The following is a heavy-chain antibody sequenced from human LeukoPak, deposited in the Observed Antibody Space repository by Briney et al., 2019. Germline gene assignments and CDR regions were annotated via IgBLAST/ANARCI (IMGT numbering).Heavy chain of an antibody. CDR1: GFTFSSYA. Sequence: PGGSLRLSCTASGFTFSSYAMSWVRQAPGKGLEWVSAISGSGVTTYYADSVKGRFTISRDNSKNTLYLQMDSLRVEDTVIYYCAKVGIAGPSRGGGPLDYWGQGTLVTVST. CDR2: ISGSGVTT. J-gene: IGHJ4*02. D-gene: IGHD6-13*01. CDR3: AKVGIAGPSRGGGPLDY. V-gene: IGHV3-23*01.